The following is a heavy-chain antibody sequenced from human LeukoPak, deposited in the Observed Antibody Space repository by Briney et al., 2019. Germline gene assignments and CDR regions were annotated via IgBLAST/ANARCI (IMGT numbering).Heavy chain of an antibody. V-gene: IGHV3-48*01. Sequence: GGSLRLSCAASGFSFTAYSMNWVRQAPGRGLEWISHIGPGGDIYYADSVTGRFTVSRDTAKNPLYLQMNGLRVEDTAVYYCARRFDSWGQGTLVTVSS. J-gene: IGHJ4*02. CDR3: ARRFDS. CDR1: GFSFTAYS. CDR2: IGPGGDI.